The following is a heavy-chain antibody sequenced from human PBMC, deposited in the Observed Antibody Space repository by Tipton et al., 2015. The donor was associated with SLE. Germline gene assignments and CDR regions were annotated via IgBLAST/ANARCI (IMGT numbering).Heavy chain of an antibody. Sequence: TLSLTCAVYGGSFSGYYWSWIRQPPGKGLEWIGEINHSGCTNYNPSLKSRVTISVDTSKNQFSLKLSSVTAADTAVYYCAGGSLTGDFDYWGQGTLVTVSS. CDR3: AGGSLTGDFDY. V-gene: IGHV4-34*01. CDR2: INHSGCT. J-gene: IGHJ4*02. CDR1: GGSFSGYY. D-gene: IGHD7-27*01.